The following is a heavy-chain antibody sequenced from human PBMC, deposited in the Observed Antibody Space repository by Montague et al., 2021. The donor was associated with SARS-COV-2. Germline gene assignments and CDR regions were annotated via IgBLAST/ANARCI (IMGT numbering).Heavy chain of an antibody. CDR3: ARSLFYGSGGYFDF. V-gene: IGHV3-11*03. CDR2: ITGTNNGI. J-gene: IGHJ4*02. Sequence: SLRLSCVGCGFTFSDFYINRVRQAPGKELEWLSFITGTNNGIRYXDSXKGQFTVSRDNAHSSVYLHLDSLTAEDTAVYYCARSLFYGSGGYFDFWGQGTLVAVSS. CDR1: GFTFSDFY. D-gene: IGHD3-10*01.